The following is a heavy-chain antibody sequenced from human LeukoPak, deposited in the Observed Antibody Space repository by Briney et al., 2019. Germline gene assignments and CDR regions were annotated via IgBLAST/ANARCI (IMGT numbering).Heavy chain of an antibody. D-gene: IGHD3-10*01. CDR2: ISGSGGST. Sequence: PGGSLRLSCAASGFTFSSYAMSWVRQAPGKGLEWVSAISGSGGSTYYADSVKGRFTISRDNSKNTLYLQMNSLRAEDTAVYYCAIGGSGSHGSFDYWGQGTLVTVSS. CDR3: AIGGSGSHGSFDY. J-gene: IGHJ4*02. V-gene: IGHV3-23*01. CDR1: GFTFSSYA.